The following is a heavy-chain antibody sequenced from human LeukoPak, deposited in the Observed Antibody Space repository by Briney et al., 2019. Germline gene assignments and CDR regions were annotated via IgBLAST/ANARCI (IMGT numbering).Heavy chain of an antibody. CDR2: IRYDGSNK. CDR3: AKDLLTMVRGVTPEIDY. D-gene: IGHD3-10*01. V-gene: IGHV3-30*02. J-gene: IGHJ4*02. CDR1: GFTFSSYG. Sequence: PGGSLRLSCAASGFTFSSYGMHWVRQAPGKGLEWVAFIRYDGSNKYYADSAKGRFTISRDNSKNTLYLQMNSLRAEDTAVYYCAKDLLTMVRGVTPEIDYWGQGTLVTVSS.